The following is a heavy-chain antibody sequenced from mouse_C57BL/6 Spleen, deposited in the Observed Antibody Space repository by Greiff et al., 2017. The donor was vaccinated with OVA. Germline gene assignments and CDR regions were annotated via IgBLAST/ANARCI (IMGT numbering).Heavy chain of an antibody. CDR1: GFTFSSYG. D-gene: IGHD2-3*01. Sequence: EVMLVESGGDLVKPGGSLKLSCAASGFTFSSYGMSWVRQTPDKRLEWVATISSGGSYTYYPDSVKGRFTISRDNAKNTLYLQMSSLKSEDTAMYYCARGDGPAWFAYWGQGTLVTVSA. CDR3: ARGDGPAWFAY. V-gene: IGHV5-6*02. CDR2: ISSGGSYT. J-gene: IGHJ3*01.